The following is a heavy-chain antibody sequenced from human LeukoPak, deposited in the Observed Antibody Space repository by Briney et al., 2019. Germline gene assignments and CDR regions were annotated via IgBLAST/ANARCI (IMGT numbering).Heavy chain of an antibody. D-gene: IGHD3-3*01. V-gene: IGHV3-30-3*02. CDR3: GKEQSGSYVHAFDP. J-gene: IGHJ5*02. CDR2: IKYDGNTI. CDR1: GFTYSHTA. Sequence: GGSLTLSCAASGFTYSHTAMHWFRRPPGRGGEGLAFIKYDGNTIFYAPSVKGLLTISRYNSKNTPYLQIHSLRTTETALNYCGKEQSGSYVHAFDPWGQGTVVTVPS.